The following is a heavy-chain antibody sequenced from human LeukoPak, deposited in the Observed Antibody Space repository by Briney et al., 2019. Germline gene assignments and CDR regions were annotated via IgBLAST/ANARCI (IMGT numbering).Heavy chain of an antibody. Sequence: GGSLRLSCAASVFTFDSYAMHWVRQAPGKGLEWVSLINWDGDDTYYADSVKGRFTISRDNSKNSLYLQMNSLRAEDTALYYCAKRAAYSSSGWYYYYMDVWGKGTTVTVSS. V-gene: IGHV3-43D*04. CDR3: AKRAAYSSSGWYYYYMDV. CDR2: INWDGDDT. D-gene: IGHD6-6*01. J-gene: IGHJ6*03. CDR1: VFTFDSYA.